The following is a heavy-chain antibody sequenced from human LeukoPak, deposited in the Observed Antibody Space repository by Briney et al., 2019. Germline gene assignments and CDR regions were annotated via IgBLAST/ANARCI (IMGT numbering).Heavy chain of an antibody. CDR2: IIPIFGTA. CDR3: ASYVRSGSFYYYMDV. Sequence: ASVKVSCKASGGTFSSYAISWVRQAPGQGLEWMGGIIPIFGTANYAQKFQGRVTITADESTGTAYVELSSLRSEDTAVYYCASYVRSGSFYYYMDVWGKGTTVTVSS. V-gene: IGHV1-69*13. CDR1: GGTFSSYA. J-gene: IGHJ6*03. D-gene: IGHD3-3*01.